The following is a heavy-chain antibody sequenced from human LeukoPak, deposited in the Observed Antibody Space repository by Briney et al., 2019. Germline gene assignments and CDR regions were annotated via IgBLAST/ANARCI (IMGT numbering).Heavy chain of an antibody. J-gene: IGHJ5*02. CDR3: ARDGYSGRSLHH. Sequence: PSETLSLTCTVSGGDISTYYWNWIRQPAGKGLEWIGHIYASGSTNYNPSLKSRVTMSVDTSKNQFSLTLSSVTAADTAVYYCARDGYSGRSLHHWGQGTLVTVSS. CDR1: GGDISTYY. D-gene: IGHD1-26*01. CDR2: IYASGST. V-gene: IGHV4-4*07.